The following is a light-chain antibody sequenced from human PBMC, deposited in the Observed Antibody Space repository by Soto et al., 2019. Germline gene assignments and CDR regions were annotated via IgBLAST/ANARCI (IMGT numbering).Light chain of an antibody. J-gene: IGKJ2*01. CDR1: QRVTNNF. Sequence: EIVLTQSPDTLSLSPGERVTLSCRASQRVTNNFLAWFQQKPGLAPRLLIHGASTRASGVPDRFTGGGSGTDFVLTISRVEPEDFAVYYCQQYNNWPPYTFGQGTKLEIK. CDR3: QQYNNWPPYT. CDR2: GAS. V-gene: IGKV3-20*01.